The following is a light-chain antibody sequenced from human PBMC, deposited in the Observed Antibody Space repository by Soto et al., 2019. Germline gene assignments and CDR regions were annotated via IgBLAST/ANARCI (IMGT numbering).Light chain of an antibody. V-gene: IGKV3-15*01. Sequence: DIVLTQSPATLSVSPGESASLSCRASQSLSRALACYQHVPGQAPRLLLDDSSTRATSVPARFSGSGSGTLFNLTISSLQSEDFAVYYCQQYNSWPPRYTFGQGTKRQI. CDR2: DSS. J-gene: IGKJ2*01. CDR3: QQYNSWPPRYT. CDR1: QSLSRA.